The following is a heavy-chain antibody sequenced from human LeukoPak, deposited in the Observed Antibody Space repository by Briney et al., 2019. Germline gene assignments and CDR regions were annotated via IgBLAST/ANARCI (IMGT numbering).Heavy chain of an antibody. Sequence: ASVKVSCKASGGTFSSYAISWVRQAPGQGLEWMGGIIPIFGTANYAQKFQGRVTITADESTSTAYMELSSLRSEDTAVYYCASCGGACYEAGSYYYYMDVWGKGTTVTVSS. D-gene: IGHD2-21*01. V-gene: IGHV1-69*13. CDR3: ASCGGACYEAGSYYYYMDV. J-gene: IGHJ6*03. CDR2: IIPIFGTA. CDR1: GGTFSSYA.